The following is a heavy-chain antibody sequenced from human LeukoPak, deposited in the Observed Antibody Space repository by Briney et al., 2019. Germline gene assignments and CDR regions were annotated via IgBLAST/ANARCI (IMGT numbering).Heavy chain of an antibody. D-gene: IGHD3-22*01. J-gene: IGHJ4*01. CDR1: GFTFSSYW. CDR3: ARGPGSSGGAYVGDY. Sequence: GGSLRLSCAASGFTFSSYWMHWVREAPGKGPVWVSRIDGGGSSISYADSVKGRFSISRDNGKSNLYLHMNSLRVEDTGVYYCARGPGSSGGAYVGDYWGHGSLVTVSS. CDR2: IDGGGSSI. V-gene: IGHV3-74*01.